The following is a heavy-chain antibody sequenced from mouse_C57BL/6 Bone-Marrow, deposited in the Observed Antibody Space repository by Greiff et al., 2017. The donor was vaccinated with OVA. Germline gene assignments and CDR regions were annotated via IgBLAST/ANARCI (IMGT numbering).Heavy chain of an antibody. Sequence: EVQLQQSGPELVKPGASVKIPCKASGYTFTDYNMDWVKQSHGKSLEWIGDINPNNGGTIYNQKFKGKATLTVDKSSSTAYMELRSLTSEDTAVYYCARDDSNYASYYAMDYWGQGTSVTVSS. V-gene: IGHV1-18*01. CDR3: ARDDSNYASYYAMDY. J-gene: IGHJ4*01. D-gene: IGHD2-5*01. CDR2: INPNNGGT. CDR1: GYTFTDYN.